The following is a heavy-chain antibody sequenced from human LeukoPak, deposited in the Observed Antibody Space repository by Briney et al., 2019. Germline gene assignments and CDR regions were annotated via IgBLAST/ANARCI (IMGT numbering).Heavy chain of an antibody. D-gene: IGHD3-22*01. Sequence: ASVKVSCKASGYTFTSYDINWVRQATGQGLQWMGWMNPNSDNTGYAQKFQGRVTITRNTSISTAYMELSSLRSEDTAVYYCARGARTYYYDSSGYHEPDAFDMWGQGTMVTVSS. V-gene: IGHV1-8*03. CDR1: GYTFTSYD. CDR3: ARGARTYYYDSSGYHEPDAFDM. CDR2: MNPNSDNT. J-gene: IGHJ3*02.